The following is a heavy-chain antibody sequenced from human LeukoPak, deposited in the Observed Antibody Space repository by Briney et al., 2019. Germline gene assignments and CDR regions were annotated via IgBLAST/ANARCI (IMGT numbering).Heavy chain of an antibody. J-gene: IGHJ4*02. D-gene: IGHD3-10*01. V-gene: IGHV4-34*01. Sequence: SETLSLTCAVYGGSFSGYYWSWIRQPPGKGLEWIGEINHSGSTNYNPSLKSRVTISVDTSKNQFSLKLSSVTAADTAVYYCARGLKISSGFDYWGQGTLVTVSS. CDR3: ARGLKISSGFDY. CDR1: GGSFSGYY. CDR2: INHSGST.